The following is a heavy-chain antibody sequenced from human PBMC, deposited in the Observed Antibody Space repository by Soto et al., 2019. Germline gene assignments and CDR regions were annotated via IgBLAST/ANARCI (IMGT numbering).Heavy chain of an antibody. Sequence: ASVKVSCKASGGTFSSYAISWVRQAPGQGLEWMGGIIPIFGTANYAQKFQGRVTITADESTSTAYMELSSLRSEDTAVYYCARAFPRIDDYGDFTPKYYFDYWGQGTLVTVSS. CDR3: ARAFPRIDDYGDFTPKYYFDY. J-gene: IGHJ4*02. D-gene: IGHD4-17*01. CDR1: GGTFSSYA. CDR2: IIPIFGTA. V-gene: IGHV1-69*13.